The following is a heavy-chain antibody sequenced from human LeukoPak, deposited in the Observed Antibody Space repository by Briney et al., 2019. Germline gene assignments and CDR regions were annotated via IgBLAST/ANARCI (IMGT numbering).Heavy chain of an antibody. CDR3: ASGRFLEWLLDY. Sequence: PGGSLRLSCAASGFTFSDYYMSWIRQAPGKGLEWVSSISSSSSYIYYADSVKGRFTISRDNAKNSLYLQMNSLRAEDTAVYYCASGRFLEWLLDYWGQGTLVTVSS. V-gene: IGHV3-11*06. CDR1: GFTFSDYY. D-gene: IGHD3-3*01. CDR2: ISSSSSYI. J-gene: IGHJ4*02.